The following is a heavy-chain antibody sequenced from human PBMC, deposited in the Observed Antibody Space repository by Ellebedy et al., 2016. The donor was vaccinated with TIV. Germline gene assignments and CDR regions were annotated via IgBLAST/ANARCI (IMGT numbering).Heavy chain of an antibody. J-gene: IGHJ4*02. CDR1: GFTFRTYA. CDR3: AKGRGGGSDASAPRYYFDS. Sequence: GESLKISCAASGFTFRTYAMSWVRQAPGKRLEWVSTISHTGSRAYYANSVEGRFIISRDISKRALYLQMNSLRAEDTAVYYCAKGRGGGSDASAPRYYFDSWGLGTLVTVSS. V-gene: IGHV3-23*01. CDR2: ISHTGSRA. D-gene: IGHD3-10*01.